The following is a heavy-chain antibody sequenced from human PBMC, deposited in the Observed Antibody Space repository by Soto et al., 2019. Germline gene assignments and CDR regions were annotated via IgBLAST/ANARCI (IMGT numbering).Heavy chain of an antibody. CDR2: IWYDGSNK. V-gene: IGHV3-33*01. Sequence: VAVIWYDGSNKYYADSVKGRFTISRDNSKNTLYLQMNSLRAEDTAVYYCARDRAAVAGFFDYWGQGTLVTVSS. CDR3: ARDRAAVAGFFDY. D-gene: IGHD6-19*01. J-gene: IGHJ4*02.